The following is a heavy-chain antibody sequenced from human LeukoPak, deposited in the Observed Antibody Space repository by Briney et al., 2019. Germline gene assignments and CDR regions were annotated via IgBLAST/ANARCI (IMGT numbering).Heavy chain of an antibody. Sequence: PGGSLRLSCVVSGFTFSTHNMNWVRQAPGKGLEWVSYISSSSRFIYYADSVKGRFTISRDNARNSLYLQMNSLRDEDTAVYYCARELAGLDYWGQGTLVTVSS. CDR2: ISSSSRFI. V-gene: IGHV3-48*02. CDR1: GFTFSTHN. J-gene: IGHJ4*02. D-gene: IGHD6-13*01. CDR3: ARELAGLDY.